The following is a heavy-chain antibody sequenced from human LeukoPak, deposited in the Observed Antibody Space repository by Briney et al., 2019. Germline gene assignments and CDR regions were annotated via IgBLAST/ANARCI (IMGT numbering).Heavy chain of an antibody. CDR3: ARVAWDYYDSSGYRFDY. CDR1: GFTFSSYT. Sequence: NPEGSLRLSCAASGFTFSSYTMNWVRQAPGKGLEWVSSIRSSSTYIYYADSVKGRFTISRDNAKNSLYLQMNSLRAEDTAVYYCARVAWDYYDSSGYRFDYWGQGTLVTVSS. V-gene: IGHV3-21*01. CDR2: IRSSSTYI. D-gene: IGHD3-22*01. J-gene: IGHJ4*02.